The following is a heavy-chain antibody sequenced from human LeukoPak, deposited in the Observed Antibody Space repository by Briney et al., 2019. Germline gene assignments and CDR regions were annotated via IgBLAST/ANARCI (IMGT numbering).Heavy chain of an antibody. CDR2: IKQDGSEK. V-gene: IGHV3-7*01. CDR1: EFTFSTYW. Sequence: GGSLRLSCAASEFTFSTYWMSWVRQAPGKGLEWVAAIKQDGSEKYYVHSVKGRFTISRQNAKNSLFLQMNSLRAEDTAVYYCARHRSGGSQDDAFDIWGQGTMVTVSS. J-gene: IGHJ3*02. D-gene: IGHD2-15*01. CDR3: ARHRSGGSQDDAFDI.